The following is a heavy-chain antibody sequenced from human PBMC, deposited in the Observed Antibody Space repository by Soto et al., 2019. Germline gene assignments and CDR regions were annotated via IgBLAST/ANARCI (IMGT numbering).Heavy chain of an antibody. D-gene: IGHD4-17*01. CDR3: ARHETLHGDYHY. V-gene: IGHV4-31*03. J-gene: IGHJ4*02. CDR1: GGSISSGGYY. Sequence: SETLSLTCTVSGGSISSGGYYWSWIRQHPGKGLEWIGYIFYSGSTYYNPSLKSRVSLSVDTSKNQFSLKLSSVTAADTAVYYCARHETLHGDYHYWGQGTLVTVSS. CDR2: IFYSGST.